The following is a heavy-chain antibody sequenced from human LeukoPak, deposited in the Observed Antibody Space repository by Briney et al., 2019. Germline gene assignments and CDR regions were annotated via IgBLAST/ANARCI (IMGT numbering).Heavy chain of an antibody. CDR1: GFTFSSYS. J-gene: IGHJ4*02. V-gene: IGHV3-48*01. Sequence: GGSLRLSCAASGFTFSSYSMNWVRQAPGKGLEWVSYISSSSSTIYYADSVKGRFTISRDNAKNSLYLQMNSLRAEDTAVYYCARDVKQQLALFDYWGQGTLVTVSS. CDR2: ISSSSSTI. CDR3: ARDVKQQLALFDY. D-gene: IGHD6-13*01.